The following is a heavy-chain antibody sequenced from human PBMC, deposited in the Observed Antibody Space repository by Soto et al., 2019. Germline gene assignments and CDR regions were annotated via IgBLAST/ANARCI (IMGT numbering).Heavy chain of an antibody. Sequence: PSETLSLTCAVSGGSISSGGYSWSWIRQPPGKGLEGIGYIYHSGSIYYNPSLKSRVTISVDRSKNQFSLKLSSVTAADTVVYFCAREYCSSISCLFDYWGQGTLVTVSS. CDR3: AREYCSSISCLFDY. V-gene: IGHV4-30-2*01. D-gene: IGHD2-2*01. J-gene: IGHJ4*02. CDR1: GGSISSGGYS. CDR2: IYHSGSI.